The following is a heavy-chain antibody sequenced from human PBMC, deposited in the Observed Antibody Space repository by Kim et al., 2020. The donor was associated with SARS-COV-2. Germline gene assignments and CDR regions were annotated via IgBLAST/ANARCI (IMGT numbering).Heavy chain of an antibody. Sequence: KSRITITPDTSKNQFSLQLNSVTPEDTAVYYCARAKYSSGWYGVHDAFDIWGQGTMVTVSS. V-gene: IGHV6-1*01. J-gene: IGHJ3*02. D-gene: IGHD6-19*01. CDR3: ARAKYSSGWYGVHDAFDI.